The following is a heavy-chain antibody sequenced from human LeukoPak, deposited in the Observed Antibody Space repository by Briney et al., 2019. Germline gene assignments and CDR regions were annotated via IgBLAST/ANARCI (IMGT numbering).Heavy chain of an antibody. CDR3: AKGFYVQGYDSSGYPYYFDY. D-gene: IGHD3-22*01. V-gene: IGHV3-7*01. J-gene: IGHJ4*02. CDR1: GFTFSSYW. CDR2: IKQDGSEK. Sequence: PGGSLRLSCAASGFTFSSYWMSWVRQAPGKGLEWVANIKQDGSEKYYVDSVKGRFTISRDNAKNSLYLQMNSLRAEDTAVYYCAKGFYVQGYDSSGYPYYFDYWGQGTLVTVSS.